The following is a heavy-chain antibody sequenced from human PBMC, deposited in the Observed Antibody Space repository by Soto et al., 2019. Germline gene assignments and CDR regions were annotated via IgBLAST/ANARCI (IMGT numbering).Heavy chain of an antibody. CDR3: ARDILIRDY. D-gene: IGHD2-21*01. J-gene: IGHJ4*02. Sequence: GGSLRLSCVASGLTFSNYWMTWVRQAPGKELEWVANVNQDESRKNYVDSVKGRFIISRDNAKNSLYLQMNSLTADDTGVYYCARDILIRDYWGQGTRVTVSS. V-gene: IGHV3-7*03. CDR2: VNQDESRK. CDR1: GLTFSNYW.